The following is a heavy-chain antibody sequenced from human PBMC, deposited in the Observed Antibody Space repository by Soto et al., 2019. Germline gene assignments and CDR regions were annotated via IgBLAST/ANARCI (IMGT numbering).Heavy chain of an antibody. CDR2: ISSSSSYI. CDR3: ARDGAVAPREEGYYGMDV. D-gene: IGHD6-19*01. Sequence: GGSLRLSCAASGFTFSSYSMNWVRQAPGKWLEWVSSISSSSSYIYYADSVKGRFTISRDNAKNSLYLQMNSLRAEDTAVYYWARDGAVAPREEGYYGMDVWGQGTTVTVSS. V-gene: IGHV3-21*01. J-gene: IGHJ6*02. CDR1: GFTFSSYS.